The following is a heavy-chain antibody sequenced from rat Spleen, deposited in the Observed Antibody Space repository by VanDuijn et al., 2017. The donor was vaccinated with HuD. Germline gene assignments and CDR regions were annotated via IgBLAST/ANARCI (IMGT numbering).Heavy chain of an antibody. Sequence: EVQLVESDGGLVQPGRSLKLSCAASGFTFSDSYMAWVRQAPTKGLEWVASISTGGGNTYYRDSVKGRVTISRDNAKSTLYLQMNSLRSEDTATYYCAKEAKQPYVMDAWGQGASVTVSS. J-gene: IGHJ4*01. V-gene: IGHV5S23*01. CDR3: AKEAKQPYVMDA. CDR2: ISTGGGNT. CDR1: GFTFSDSY. D-gene: IGHD1-2*01.